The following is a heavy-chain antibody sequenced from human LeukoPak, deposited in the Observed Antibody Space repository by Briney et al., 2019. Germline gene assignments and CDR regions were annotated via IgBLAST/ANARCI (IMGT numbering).Heavy chain of an antibody. CDR3: ARKATVTTNWYFDL. Sequence: SETLSLTCTVSGGSISSYYWSWIRQPPGQGLEWIGYIYYTGSTNYNPSLKSRVTISVDTSKNQFSLNLSSVTAADTAVYYCARKATVTTNWYFDLWGRGTLVTVSS. J-gene: IGHJ2*01. D-gene: IGHD4-17*01. CDR1: GGSISSYY. CDR2: IYYTGST. V-gene: IGHV4-59*01.